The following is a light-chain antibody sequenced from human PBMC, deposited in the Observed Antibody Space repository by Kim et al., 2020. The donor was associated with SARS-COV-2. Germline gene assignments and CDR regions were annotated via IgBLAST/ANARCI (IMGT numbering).Light chain of an antibody. CDR3: NSRDSTGKRWV. Sequence: ALGTTVKITCQGDSLRSYYASWYQQKPGQAPILVIYGRNNRPSGIPDRFSGSSSVNTASLTITGAQAEDEADYYCNSRDSTGKRWVFGTGTKVTVL. CDR2: GRN. V-gene: IGLV3-19*01. CDR1: SLRSYY. J-gene: IGLJ1*01.